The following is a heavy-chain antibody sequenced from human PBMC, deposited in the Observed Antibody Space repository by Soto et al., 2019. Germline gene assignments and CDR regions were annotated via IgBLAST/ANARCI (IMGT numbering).Heavy chain of an antibody. CDR2: TIPLVGIT. CDR3: ASGTAADPRFDP. J-gene: IGHJ5*02. Sequence: QVPLVQSGAEVKKPGSSVKVSCKASGGTFSTYAISWVRQAPGQGLEWMGRTIPLVGITNYARKFQGRVTITADKSTSTAYMELSSLRSEDTALYYCASGTAADPRFDPWGQGTLVTVSS. CDR1: GGTFSTYA. D-gene: IGHD2-2*01. V-gene: IGHV1-69*02.